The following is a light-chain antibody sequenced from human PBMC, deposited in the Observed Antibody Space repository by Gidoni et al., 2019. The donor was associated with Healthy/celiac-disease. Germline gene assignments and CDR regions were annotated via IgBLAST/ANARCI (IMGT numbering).Light chain of an antibody. CDR3: CSYAGSYSYV. Sequence: QSALTQPRSVLGSPGQSVTISCTGTSSDFGGYNYVSWYQQHPGKAPKLMIYDVSKRPSGVPDRFSGSKSGNTASLTISGLQAEDEADYSCCSYAGSYSYVFGTGTKVTVL. CDR2: DVS. CDR1: SSDFGGYNY. V-gene: IGLV2-11*01. J-gene: IGLJ1*01.